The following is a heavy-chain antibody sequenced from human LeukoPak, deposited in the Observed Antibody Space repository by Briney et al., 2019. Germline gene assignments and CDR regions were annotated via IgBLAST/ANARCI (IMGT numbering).Heavy chain of an antibody. J-gene: IGHJ4*02. V-gene: IGHV3-23*01. Sequence: LSGGSLRLSCAASGFTFSSYAMSWVRLAPGKGLEWVSAISGSGGSTYYADSVKGRFTISRDNSRDTLYLQRNSLRAEDTAVYYCAKNLGGLLYYFDYWGQGTLVTVSS. CDR1: GFTFSSYA. CDR3: AKNLGGLLYYFDY. D-gene: IGHD2-15*01. CDR2: ISGSGGST.